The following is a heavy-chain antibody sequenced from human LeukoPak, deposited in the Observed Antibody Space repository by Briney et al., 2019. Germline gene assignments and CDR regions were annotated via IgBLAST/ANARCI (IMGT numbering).Heavy chain of an antibody. CDR2: MNPNSGNT. Sequence: ASVKVSCKASGYTFTSYDINWVRQATGQGLEWMGWMNPNSGNTGYAQKFQGRVTMTRHTSISTAYMELSSLRSEDTAVYYCARGPARFGELLASHEFNYWGQGTLVTVSS. CDR1: GYTFTSYD. V-gene: IGHV1-8*01. CDR3: ARGPARFGELLASHEFNY. J-gene: IGHJ4*02. D-gene: IGHD3-10*01.